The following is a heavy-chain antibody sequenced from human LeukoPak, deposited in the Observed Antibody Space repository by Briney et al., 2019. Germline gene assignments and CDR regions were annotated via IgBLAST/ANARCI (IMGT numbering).Heavy chain of an antibody. CDR1: GGSISSYY. CDR2: IYYSGST. D-gene: IGHD6-13*01. V-gene: IGHV4-59*01. CDR3: ARVYSSSWYWFDP. J-gene: IGHJ5*02. Sequence: SETLSLTCTVSGGSISSYYWGWIRQPPGKGLEWIGYIYYSGSTNYNPSLKSRVTISVDTSKNQFSLKLSSVTAADTAVYYCARVYSSSWYWFDPWGQGTLVTVSS.